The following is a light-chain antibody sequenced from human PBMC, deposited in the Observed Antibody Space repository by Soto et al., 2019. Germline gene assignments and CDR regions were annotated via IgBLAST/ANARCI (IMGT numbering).Light chain of an antibody. CDR3: SSYRSSSTLYV. Sequence: QSVLTQPASVSGSPGQSITISCTGTSSDVGFYNYVSWYQQHPGKAPKLMIYEVSNRPSGVSNRFSGSKSGNTASLTISGLQAEDEADYYCSSYRSSSTLYVLGTGTKVTVL. CDR2: EVS. V-gene: IGLV2-14*01. J-gene: IGLJ1*01. CDR1: SSDVGFYNY.